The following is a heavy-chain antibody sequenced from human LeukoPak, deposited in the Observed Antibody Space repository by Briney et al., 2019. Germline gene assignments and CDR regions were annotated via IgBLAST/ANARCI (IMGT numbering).Heavy chain of an antibody. J-gene: IGHJ4*02. CDR2: IYYSGST. V-gene: IGHV4-31*03. CDR1: GGSISSGGYY. CDR3: ARGDYYDSSGYYVYYFDY. Sequence: SETLSLTCTDPGGSISSGGYYWSWIRQHPGKGLEWIGYIYYSGSTYYNPSLKSRVTISVDTSKNQFSLKLSSVTAADTAVYYCARGDYYDSSGYYVYYFDYWGQGTLVTVSS. D-gene: IGHD3-22*01.